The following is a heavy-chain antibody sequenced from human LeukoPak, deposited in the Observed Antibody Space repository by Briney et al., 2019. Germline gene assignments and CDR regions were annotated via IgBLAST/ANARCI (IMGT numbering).Heavy chain of an antibody. J-gene: IGHJ4*02. Sequence: GGSLRLSCAASGFTFSSYSMNWVRQAPGKGLEWVSSISGSSSYIYYADSVKGRFTISRDNSKNTLYLQMNSLRAEDTAVYYCARDPESTYDFWSGHIDYWGQGTLVTVSS. CDR1: GFTFSSYS. D-gene: IGHD3-3*01. V-gene: IGHV3-21*01. CDR3: ARDPESTYDFWSGHIDY. CDR2: ISGSSSYI.